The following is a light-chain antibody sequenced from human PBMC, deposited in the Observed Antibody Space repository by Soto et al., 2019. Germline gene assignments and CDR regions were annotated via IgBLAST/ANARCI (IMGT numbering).Light chain of an antibody. CDR1: QVISTW. J-gene: IGKJ1*01. Sequence: DIQMTHSPSSVSASVGDRVTITCRASQVISTWLAWYQQKPGQAPKLLIYAASVLESGVPSRFSGSGSGTEFTLTISSLQPEDFATYYCLQHNSYPPTFGQGTKVDIK. CDR2: AAS. V-gene: IGKV1-12*01. CDR3: LQHNSYPPT.